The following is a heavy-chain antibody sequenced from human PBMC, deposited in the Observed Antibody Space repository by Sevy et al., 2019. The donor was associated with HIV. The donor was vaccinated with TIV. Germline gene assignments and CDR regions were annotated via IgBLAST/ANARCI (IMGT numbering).Heavy chain of an antibody. J-gene: IGHJ6*02. Sequence: GGSLRLSCTASGFPFSSYDMNWVRQAPGQGLEWISSISSSSNFVYQADSVKGRFTISRDNAKNPLFLQMNSLTVEDTAVYYCARDRGVPRTRGSYQYGMDVWGQGTTVTVSS. CDR3: ARDRGVPRTRGSYQYGMDV. CDR2: ISSSSNFV. CDR1: GFPFSSYD. V-gene: IGHV3-21*06. D-gene: IGHD3-16*01.